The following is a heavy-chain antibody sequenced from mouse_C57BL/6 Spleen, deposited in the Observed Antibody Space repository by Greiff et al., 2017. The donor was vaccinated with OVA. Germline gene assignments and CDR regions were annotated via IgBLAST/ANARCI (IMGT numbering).Heavy chain of an antibody. Sequence: QVQLQQSGPELVKPGASVKISCKASGYAFSSSWMNWVKQRPGKGLEWIGRIYPGDGDTNYNGKFKGKATLTADKSSSTADMQLSSLTSADSAVYFCACLYYDYDGGFAYWGQGTLVTVSA. CDR1: GYAFSSSW. J-gene: IGHJ3*01. D-gene: IGHD2-4*01. CDR3: ACLYYDYDGGFAY. V-gene: IGHV1-82*01. CDR2: IYPGDGDT.